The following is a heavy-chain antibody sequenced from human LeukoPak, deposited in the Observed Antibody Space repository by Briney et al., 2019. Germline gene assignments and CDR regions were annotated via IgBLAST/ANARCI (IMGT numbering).Heavy chain of an antibody. Sequence: SETLSLTCTVSGGSISSHYWNWIRQPPGKGLEWIGYIYYSGSTNYNPSLKSRVTISVDTSKNQSSLKLSSVTAADTAVYYCARGGASSRYFDYWGQGTLVTVSS. CDR3: ARGGASSRYFDY. CDR1: GGSISSHY. D-gene: IGHD1-26*01. CDR2: IYYSGST. J-gene: IGHJ4*02. V-gene: IGHV4-59*11.